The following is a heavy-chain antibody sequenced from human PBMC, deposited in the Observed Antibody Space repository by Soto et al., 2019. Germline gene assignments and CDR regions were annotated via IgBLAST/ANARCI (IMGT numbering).Heavy chain of an antibody. CDR1: GFTFSSYG. CDR3: AKEGYYYDSSGEGGMDV. Sequence: QVQLVESGGGVVQPGRSLRLSCAASGFTFSSYGMHWVRQAPGKGLEWVAVISYDGSNKYYADSVKGRFTISRDNSKNTLYLQMNSLRAEDTAVYYCAKEGYYYDSSGEGGMDVW. V-gene: IGHV3-30*18. CDR2: ISYDGSNK. D-gene: IGHD3-22*01. J-gene: IGHJ6*01.